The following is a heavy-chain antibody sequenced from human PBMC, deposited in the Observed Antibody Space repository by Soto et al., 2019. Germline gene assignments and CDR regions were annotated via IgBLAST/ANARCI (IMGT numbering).Heavy chain of an antibody. Sequence: DVQLVESGGGLIQPGESLRLSCAASGLTISGQKYVAWVRQAPGKGLEWVSGLYDVDGSFYADSVRGRFTTSSDSSKTTVYLQMNDLRPDDTAVYYCATWHEREHAYDVWGQGTTVTVSS. D-gene: IGHD1-1*01. CDR3: ATWHEREHAYDV. V-gene: IGHV3-53*01. CDR2: LYDVDGS. CDR1: GLTISGQKY. J-gene: IGHJ3*01.